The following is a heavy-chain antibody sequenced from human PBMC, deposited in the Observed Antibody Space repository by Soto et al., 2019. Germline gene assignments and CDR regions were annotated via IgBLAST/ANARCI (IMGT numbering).Heavy chain of an antibody. CDR3: ARLGGYCSSTSCYGYYGMDV. CDR2: FHYSEST. Sequence: PSETLSLTCTVSGGSISSGPYSWGWIRQPPGEGLEWIGTFHYSESTNYNPSLESRVAISVDTSKNQISLKVTSVTAADTVIYYCARLGGYCSSTSCYGYYGMDVWGQGTTVTVSS. V-gene: IGHV4-39*01. D-gene: IGHD2-2*01. CDR1: GGSISSGPYS. J-gene: IGHJ6*02.